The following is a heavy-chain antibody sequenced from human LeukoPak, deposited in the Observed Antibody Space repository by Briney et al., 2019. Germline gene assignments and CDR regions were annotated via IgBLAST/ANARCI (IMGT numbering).Heavy chain of an antibody. CDR2: IYYSGST. J-gene: IGHJ4*02. Sequence: PSETLSLTCTVSGCSISSSSYYWGWIRQPPGKGLEWIGNIYYSGSTYYHPSLKSRVTISLDTSKNQFSLKLSSVTAADTAVYYCARDFGGYGHFDYWGQGTLVTVSS. CDR1: GCSISSSSYY. V-gene: IGHV4-39*07. CDR3: ARDFGGYGHFDY. D-gene: IGHD5-12*01.